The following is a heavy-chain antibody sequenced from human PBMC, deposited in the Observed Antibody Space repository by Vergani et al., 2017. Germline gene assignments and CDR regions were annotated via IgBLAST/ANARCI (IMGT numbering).Heavy chain of an antibody. CDR2: IKQDGSEK. Sequence: EVQLVESGGGLVQPGGSLRLSCAASGFTFSSYWMSWVRQAPGKGLEWVANIKQDGSEKYYVDSVKGRFTISRDNAKNSLYLQMNSLRAEDTAVYYCARAYYDFWSGYYFHYGMDVWGQGP. V-gene: IGHV3-7*04. D-gene: IGHD3-3*01. CDR1: GFTFSSYW. CDR3: ARAYYDFWSGYYFHYGMDV. J-gene: IGHJ6*02.